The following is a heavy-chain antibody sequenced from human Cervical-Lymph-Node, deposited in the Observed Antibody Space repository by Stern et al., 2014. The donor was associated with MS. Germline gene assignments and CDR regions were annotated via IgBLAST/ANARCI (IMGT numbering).Heavy chain of an antibody. Sequence: QVQLQESGPGLVKPSQTLSLTCTVSGGSITSVGYHWNWIRQHPVKGLEWIGSIYYTGRTYYNPSLESLLTLTMDTSNSQFSLNLRSVTAADSAVYYCARSAITIFKVVTAFDIWGQGTVVTVSS. V-gene: IGHV4-31*01. CDR1: GGSITSVGYH. CDR2: IYYTGRT. D-gene: IGHD3-3*01. J-gene: IGHJ3*02. CDR3: ARSAITIFKVVTAFDI.